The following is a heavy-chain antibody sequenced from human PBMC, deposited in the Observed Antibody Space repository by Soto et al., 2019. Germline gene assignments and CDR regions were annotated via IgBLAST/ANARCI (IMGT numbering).Heavy chain of an antibody. CDR1: GFTFSSYS. D-gene: IGHD4-4*01. CDR2: ISSSSSYI. CDR3: ARDITVTLDY. V-gene: IGHV3-21*01. Sequence: GGSLRLSCAASGFTFSSYSMNWVRQAPGKGPEWVSSISSSSSYIYYADSVKGRFTIPRDNAKNSLYLQMNSLRAEDTAVYYCARDITVTLDYWVQGTLVTVSS. J-gene: IGHJ4*02.